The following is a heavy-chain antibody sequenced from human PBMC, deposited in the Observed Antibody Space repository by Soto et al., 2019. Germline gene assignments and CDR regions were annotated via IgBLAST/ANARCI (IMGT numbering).Heavy chain of an antibody. Sequence: QVQLVQSGAEVKKPGASVKVACKASGYTLTSYGISGVRQAPGQELERLGWISAYNGNTNYAQKLQGRVTMTTDTSTSTAYMELRSLRSDDTAVYYCARVSSDSYFFDYWGQGTLVTVSS. J-gene: IGHJ4*02. D-gene: IGHD5-18*01. CDR2: ISAYNGNT. V-gene: IGHV1-18*01. CDR3: ARVSSDSYFFDY. CDR1: GYTLTSYG.